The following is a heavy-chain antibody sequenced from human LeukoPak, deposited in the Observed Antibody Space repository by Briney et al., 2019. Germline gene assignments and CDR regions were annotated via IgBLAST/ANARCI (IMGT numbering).Heavy chain of an antibody. Sequence: SETLSLTCTVSGGSISSDCWSWIRQPPGQGLEWIGYIYYSGSTNYNPSLKSRVTISVDTSKNQFSLKLSSVTAADTAVYYCARDRGYCSGGSCYRWFDPWGQGTLVTVSS. CDR2: IYYSGST. V-gene: IGHV4-59*01. J-gene: IGHJ5*02. D-gene: IGHD2-15*01. CDR1: GGSISSDC. CDR3: ARDRGYCSGGSCYRWFDP.